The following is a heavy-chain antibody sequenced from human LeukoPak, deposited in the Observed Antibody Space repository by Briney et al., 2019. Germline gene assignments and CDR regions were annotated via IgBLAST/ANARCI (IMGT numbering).Heavy chain of an antibody. CDR3: ARSRVVVTAMKDYYYGMDV. D-gene: IGHD2-21*02. CDR1: GYTFTSYG. CDR2: ISAYNGYT. Sequence: ASVKVSCKASGYTFTSYGISWVRQAPGQGLEWMGWISAYNGYTNYAQNFQGRVTMTTDTSTSTAYMELRSLRSDDTAVYYCARSRVVVTAMKDYYYGMDVWGQGTTVTVSS. V-gene: IGHV1-18*01. J-gene: IGHJ6*02.